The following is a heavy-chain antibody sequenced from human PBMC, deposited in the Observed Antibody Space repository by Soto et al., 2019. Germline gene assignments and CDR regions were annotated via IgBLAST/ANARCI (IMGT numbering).Heavy chain of an antibody. Sequence: GASVKVSCKASGYTFTNYAMPLVRQAPGQRLEWMGWINAGNGNTKYSQKFQGRVTITRDTSASTAYMELSSLRSEDTAVYYCARAWVVVTAPDYWGQGTLVTVSS. D-gene: IGHD2-21*02. V-gene: IGHV1-3*01. J-gene: IGHJ4*02. CDR1: GYTFTNYA. CDR3: ARAWVVVTAPDY. CDR2: INAGNGNT.